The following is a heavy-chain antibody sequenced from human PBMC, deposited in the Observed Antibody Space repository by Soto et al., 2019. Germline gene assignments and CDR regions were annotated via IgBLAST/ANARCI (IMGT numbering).Heavy chain of an antibody. Sequence: GGSLRLSCAASGFTFSSYGMHWVRQAPGKGLEWVAVISYDGSNKYYADSVKGRFTISRDNSKNTLYLQMNSLRAEDTAVYYCAKDDFKYYDILTGYPWGDYWGQGTLVTVSS. CDR3: AKDDFKYYDILTGYPWGDY. CDR1: GFTFSSYG. CDR2: ISYDGSNK. D-gene: IGHD3-9*01. V-gene: IGHV3-30*18. J-gene: IGHJ4*02.